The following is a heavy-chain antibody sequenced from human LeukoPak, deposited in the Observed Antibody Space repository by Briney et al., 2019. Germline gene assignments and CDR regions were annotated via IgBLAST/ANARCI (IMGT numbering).Heavy chain of an antibody. CDR2: IGTAADT. J-gene: IGHJ4*02. Sequence: GGSLRLSCAASGFTFSNYDMHWVRQAAGKSLEWVSSIGTAADTFYPDSVKGRFTISRDNAKNTLYLQMNSLRVEDTAVYYCARGRPHGNDYWGQGTLVTVSS. CDR1: GFTFSNYD. V-gene: IGHV3-13*01. CDR3: ARGRPHGNDY. D-gene: IGHD4-23*01.